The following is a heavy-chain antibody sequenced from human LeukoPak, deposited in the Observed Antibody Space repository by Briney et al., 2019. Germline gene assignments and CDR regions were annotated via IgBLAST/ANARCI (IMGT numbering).Heavy chain of an antibody. D-gene: IGHD6-6*01. J-gene: IGHJ5*02. CDR1: GFTFSSYG. CDR3: ARDIPVDSRSSVPKPVRDS. Sequence: GGSLRLSCAASGFTFSSYGMHWVRQAPGKGLQWVSVIYSNTSAYYADSVKGRFTISRHNSKNTLYLQMTSLRAEDTAVYYCARDIPVDSRSSVPKPVRDSWGQGTLVTVSS. CDR2: IYSNTSA. V-gene: IGHV3-53*04.